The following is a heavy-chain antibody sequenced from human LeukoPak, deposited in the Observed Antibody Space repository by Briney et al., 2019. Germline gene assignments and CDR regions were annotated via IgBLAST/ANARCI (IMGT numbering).Heavy chain of an antibody. V-gene: IGHV3-66*01. D-gene: IGHD5-12*01. CDR1: GFTVSSNY. J-gene: IGHJ4*02. CDR3: AIRKSGNAIDY. CDR2: IYSGGST. Sequence: GGSLRLSCAASGFTVSSNYMSWVRQAPGKRPEWVSVIYSGGSTYYADSVKGRFSISRDKSKNTLYLQMNSLRAEDTAVYYCAIRKSGNAIDYWGQGTLVTVSS.